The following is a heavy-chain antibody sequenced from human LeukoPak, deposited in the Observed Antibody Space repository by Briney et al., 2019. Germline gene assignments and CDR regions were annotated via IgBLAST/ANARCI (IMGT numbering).Heavy chain of an antibody. J-gene: IGHJ4*02. Sequence: GGSLRLSCAASGFTFSSYAMHWVRQAPGKGLEWVAVISYDGSNKYYADSVKGRFTISRDNSKNTLYLQMNSLRAEDTAVYYCVRDRGYSYGPFDYWGQGTLVTVSS. CDR1: GFTFSSYA. CDR3: VRDRGYSYGPFDY. V-gene: IGHV3-30*04. D-gene: IGHD5-18*01. CDR2: ISYDGSNK.